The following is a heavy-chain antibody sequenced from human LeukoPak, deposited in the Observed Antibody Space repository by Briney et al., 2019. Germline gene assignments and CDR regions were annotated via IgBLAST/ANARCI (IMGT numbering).Heavy chain of an antibody. Sequence: TSETLSLTCTVSGGSISSSSYYWGWIRQPPGKGLEWIGSIYYSGSTYYNPSLKSRVTISVDTSKNQFSLKLSSVTAADTAVYYCARAGKYCTNGVCYHHVGRNYYYYYYMDVWGKGTTVTVSS. CDR1: GGSISSSSYY. CDR3: ARAGKYCTNGVCYHHVGRNYYYYYYMDV. CDR2: IYYSGST. D-gene: IGHD2-8*01. V-gene: IGHV4-39*07. J-gene: IGHJ6*03.